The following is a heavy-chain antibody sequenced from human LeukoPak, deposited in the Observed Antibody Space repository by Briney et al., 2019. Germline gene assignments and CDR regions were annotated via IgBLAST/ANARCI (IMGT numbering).Heavy chain of an antibody. J-gene: IGHJ4*02. Sequence: ASVKVSCKVSGYTLTELSMHWVRQAPGKGLEWMGGFDPEDGETIYAQKFQGRVTMTEDTSTDTAYVELSSLRSEDTAVYYCAIPGGSSRDFDYWGQGTLVTVSS. CDR2: FDPEDGET. V-gene: IGHV1-24*01. D-gene: IGHD6-13*01. CDR3: AIPGGSSRDFDY. CDR1: GYTLTELS.